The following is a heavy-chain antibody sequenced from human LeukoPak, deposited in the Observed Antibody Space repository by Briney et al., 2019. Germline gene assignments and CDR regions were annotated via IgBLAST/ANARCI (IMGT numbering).Heavy chain of an antibody. CDR3: ARKYCSSTSCYGMDV. Sequence: PGGSLRLSCAASGFTFSSYSMNWVRQAPGKGLEWVSAISGSGGSTYYADSVKGRFTISRDNSKNTLYLQMNSLRAEDTAVYYCARKYCSSTSCYGMDVWGQGTTVTVSS. CDR2: ISGSGGST. V-gene: IGHV3-23*01. J-gene: IGHJ6*01. D-gene: IGHD2-2*01. CDR1: GFTFSSYS.